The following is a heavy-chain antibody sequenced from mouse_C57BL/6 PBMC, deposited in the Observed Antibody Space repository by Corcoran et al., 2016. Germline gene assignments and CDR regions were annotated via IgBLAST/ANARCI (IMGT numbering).Heavy chain of an antibody. J-gene: IGHJ4*01. CDR2: INPNNGGT. V-gene: IGHV1-26*01. D-gene: IGHD2-4*01. Sequence: EVQLQQSGPELVKPGASVKISCKASGYTFTDYYMNWVKQSHGKSLEWIGDINPNNGGTSYNQKFKGKATLTVDKSSSTAYMELRSLTSEDSAVYYCARSGDYDVGDYAMDYWGQGTSVTVSS. CDR3: ARSGDYDVGDYAMDY. CDR1: GYTFTDYY.